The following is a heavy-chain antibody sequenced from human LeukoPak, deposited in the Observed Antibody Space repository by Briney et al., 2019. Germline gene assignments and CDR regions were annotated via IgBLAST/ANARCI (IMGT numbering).Heavy chain of an antibody. V-gene: IGHV3-23*01. Sequence: PGGSLRLSCAASGLTFSSYDMSWVRQAAGKGLEWVSGVSGSGGSTHYADSVKGRFTISRDNSKNTLYLQMNNLRAEDTAVYYCAKAYTSGWYYFDYWGQGTLVTVSS. CDR3: AKAYTSGWYYFDY. D-gene: IGHD6-19*01. J-gene: IGHJ4*02. CDR1: GLTFSSYD. CDR2: VSGSGGST.